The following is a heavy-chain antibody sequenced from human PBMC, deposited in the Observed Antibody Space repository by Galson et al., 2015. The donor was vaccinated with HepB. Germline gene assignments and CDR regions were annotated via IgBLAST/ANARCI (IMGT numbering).Heavy chain of an antibody. CDR2: ITGSGTTI. D-gene: IGHD6-19*01. CDR1: GFTFSDYY. V-gene: IGHV3-11*01. J-gene: IGHJ4*02. Sequence: SLRLSCAASGFTFSDYYMSWIRQAPGKGLEWVSYITGSGTTIYYADSVKGRFTISRDNAKNSLYLQMNSLRAEDTAVYYCARAAYSSGWAVGYYFDYWGQGTLDTVSS. CDR3: ARAAYSSGWAVGYYFDY.